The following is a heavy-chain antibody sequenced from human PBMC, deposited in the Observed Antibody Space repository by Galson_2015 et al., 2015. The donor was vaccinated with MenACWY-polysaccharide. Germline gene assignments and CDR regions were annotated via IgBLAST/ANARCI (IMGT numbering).Heavy chain of an antibody. CDR1: GFTFTSYR. CDR2: ISTTGSNI. Sequence: SLRLSCAASGFTFTSYRMNWVRQAPGKGLEWVAYISTTGSNIYYADSVKGRFTISRDNARKSLYLQMSSLGDEDTAVYYCARDVETQGGRTDYWGQGTPVTVSS. D-gene: IGHD1-1*01. CDR3: ARDVETQGGRTDY. V-gene: IGHV3-48*02. J-gene: IGHJ4*02.